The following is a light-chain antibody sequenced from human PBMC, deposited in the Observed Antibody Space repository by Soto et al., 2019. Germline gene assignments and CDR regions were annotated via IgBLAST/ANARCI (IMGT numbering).Light chain of an antibody. CDR3: CSYAGSYTRV. Sequence: QSALTQPRSVSGSPGQSVTISCTGTSSDVGGYKYVSWYQQHPGKATKLMIYDVSKRPSGVPDRFSGSKSGNTASLTISGLKAEDEADYYCCSYAGSYTRVFGGGTKVTVL. V-gene: IGLV2-11*01. J-gene: IGLJ3*02. CDR1: SSDVGGYKY. CDR2: DVS.